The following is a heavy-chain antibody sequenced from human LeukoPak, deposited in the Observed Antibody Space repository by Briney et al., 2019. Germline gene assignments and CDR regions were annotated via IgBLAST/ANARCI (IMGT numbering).Heavy chain of an antibody. CDR3: ARDSSSRSSSFDY. V-gene: IGHV1-69*13. CDR1: GGTFSSYA. Sequence: SVKVSCKASGGTFSSYAISWVRQAPGQGLEWMGGIIPIFGTANYAQKFQGRDTITADESTSTAYMELSSLRSEDTAVYYCARDSSSRSSSFDYWGQGTLVTVSS. CDR2: IIPIFGTA. J-gene: IGHJ4*02. D-gene: IGHD6-6*01.